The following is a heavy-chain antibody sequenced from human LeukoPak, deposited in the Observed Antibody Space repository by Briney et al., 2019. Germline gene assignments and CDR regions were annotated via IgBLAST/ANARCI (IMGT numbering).Heavy chain of an antibody. Sequence: GGSLRLSCAASGFTVSSNYMSWVRQAPGKGLEWVSVIYSGGSTYYADSVRGRFTTSRDNSKNTLYLQMNSLRAEDTAVYYCASQSLTYYYDSSGQHDAFDIWGQGTMVTVSS. J-gene: IGHJ3*02. CDR2: IYSGGST. V-gene: IGHV3-53*01. D-gene: IGHD3-22*01. CDR1: GFTVSSNY. CDR3: ASQSLTYYYDSSGQHDAFDI.